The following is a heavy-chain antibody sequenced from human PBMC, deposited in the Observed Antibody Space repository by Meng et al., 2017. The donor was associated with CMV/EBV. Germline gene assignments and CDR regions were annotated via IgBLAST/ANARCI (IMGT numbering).Heavy chain of an antibody. CDR1: GYTFTGYG. J-gene: IGHJ4*01. Sequence: QVQLDQSGVEVKKPGASVKVSCKASGYTFTGYGISWVRQAPGQGLEWMGWISVYNGHTNFAQNLQGRVTMTTDTSTSTAYVELRSLRSDDTAIYYCARGVPLGIIYSFDYWGQGTLVTVSS. CDR3: ARGVPLGIIYSFDY. V-gene: IGHV1-18*01. CDR2: ISVYNGHT. D-gene: IGHD2-21*01.